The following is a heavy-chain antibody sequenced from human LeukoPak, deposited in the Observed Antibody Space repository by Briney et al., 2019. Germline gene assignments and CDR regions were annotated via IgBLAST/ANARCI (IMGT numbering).Heavy chain of an antibody. CDR2: ISGSGGST. J-gene: IGHJ6*02. V-gene: IGHV3-23*01. CDR1: GFTFRSYA. Sequence: ARGSLRLSCAASGFTFRSYAMSWVRQAPGKGLEWVSAISGSGGSTYYADSVKGRFTISRDNSKNTLYLQMNSLRAEDTAVYYCAKAQYGMDVWGQGTTVTVSS. CDR3: AKAQYGMDV.